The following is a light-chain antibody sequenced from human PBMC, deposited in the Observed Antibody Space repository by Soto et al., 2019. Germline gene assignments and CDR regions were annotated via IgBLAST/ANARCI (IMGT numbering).Light chain of an antibody. V-gene: IGKV1-39*01. Sequence: DIQMTQSPSSLSASVGDRVTITCRASQSISSYLNWYQQKPGKAPKLLIYAASRLQSGVPSRFSGSGSGTDFTLTISILQPEDFATYYCPQSYSTPRTFGQGNK. CDR1: QSISSY. CDR3: PQSYSTPRT. CDR2: AAS. J-gene: IGKJ2*01.